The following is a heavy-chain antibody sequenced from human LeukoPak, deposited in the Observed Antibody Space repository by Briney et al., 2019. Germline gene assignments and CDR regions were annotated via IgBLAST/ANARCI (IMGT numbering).Heavy chain of an antibody. J-gene: IGHJ4*02. CDR1: GGTFSSYA. CDR3: ARDPREGSGLADY. D-gene: IGHD6-19*01. Sequence: SVKVSCKASGGTFSSYAISWVRQAPGQGLEWMGGIIPIFGTANYAQKFQGRVTITADKSTSTAYMELSSLRSEDTAVYYCARDPREGSGLADYWGQGTLVTVSS. V-gene: IGHV1-69*06. CDR2: IIPIFGTA.